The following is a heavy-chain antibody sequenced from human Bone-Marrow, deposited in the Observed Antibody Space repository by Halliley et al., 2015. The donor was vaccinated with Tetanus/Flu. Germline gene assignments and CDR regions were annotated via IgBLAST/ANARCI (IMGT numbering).Heavy chain of an antibody. Sequence: WLGRTYYRSTWYNNYAISVKSRININADTSNNQFFLDLNSVTPEDTAVYYCARDLGAGGGMDVWGQGTTVTVSS. CDR3: ARDLGAGGGMDV. CDR2: TYYRSTWYN. V-gene: IGHV6-1*01. D-gene: IGHD1-26*01. J-gene: IGHJ6*02.